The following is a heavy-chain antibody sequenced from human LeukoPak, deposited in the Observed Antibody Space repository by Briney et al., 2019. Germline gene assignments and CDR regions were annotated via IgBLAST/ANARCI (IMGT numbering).Heavy chain of an antibody. D-gene: IGHD5-24*01. V-gene: IGHV4-59*01. Sequence: SATLSLTCTVSGGSISTYYWSWIRQPPGTGLERIGYIYYRGSTKYNPSLKSRVTISVDTSKNQFSLRLNSVTAADTAVYYCASLTFGYNNYFDSWGQGTPVTVSS. J-gene: IGHJ5*01. CDR2: IYYRGST. CDR3: ASLTFGYNNYFDS. CDR1: GGSISTYY.